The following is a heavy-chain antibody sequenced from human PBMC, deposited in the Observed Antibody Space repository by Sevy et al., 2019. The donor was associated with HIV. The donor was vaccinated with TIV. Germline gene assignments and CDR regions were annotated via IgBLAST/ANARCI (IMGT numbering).Heavy chain of an antibody. D-gene: IGHD3-16*02. V-gene: IGHV3-53*01. Sequence: GGSLRLSCAASGFTVSSNYMSWVRQAPGKGLEWVSVIYSGGSTYYADSVKGRFTISRDNSKNTLYLQMNSLRAEDTAVYYCAREGNYLGPSGMDVWGQGTTVTVSS. CDR3: AREGNYLGPSGMDV. CDR1: GFTVSSNY. J-gene: IGHJ6*02. CDR2: IYSGGST.